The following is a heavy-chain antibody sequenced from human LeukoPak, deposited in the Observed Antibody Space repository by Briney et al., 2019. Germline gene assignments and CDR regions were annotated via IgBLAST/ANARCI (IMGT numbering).Heavy chain of an antibody. D-gene: IGHD4-17*01. CDR2: INPNSGGT. J-gene: IGHJ4*02. V-gene: IGHV1-2*02. Sequence: ASVKVSSKASGYTFTGYYMHWVRQAPGQGLEWMGWINPNSGGTNYAQKFQGRVTMTRDTSISTAYMELRSLRSDDTALYYCARTVTTSSYYFDYWGQGTLVTVSS. CDR3: ARTVTTSSYYFDY. CDR1: GYTFTGYY.